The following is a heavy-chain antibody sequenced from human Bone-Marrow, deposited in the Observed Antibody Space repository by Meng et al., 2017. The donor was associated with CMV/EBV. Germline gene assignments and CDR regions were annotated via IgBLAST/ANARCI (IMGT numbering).Heavy chain of an antibody. J-gene: IGHJ5*02. V-gene: IGHV4-39*07. CDR2: IYYSGST. D-gene: IGHD2-15*01. CDR3: ASAQVVVAATRLTWFDP. CDR1: GGSISSSSYY. Sequence: SETLSLTCTVSGGSISSSSYYWGWIRQPPGKGLEWIGSIYYSGSTYYNPSLKSRVTISVDTSKNQFSLKLNSVTAADTAVYYCASAQVVVAATRLTWFDPWGQGTLVTVSS.